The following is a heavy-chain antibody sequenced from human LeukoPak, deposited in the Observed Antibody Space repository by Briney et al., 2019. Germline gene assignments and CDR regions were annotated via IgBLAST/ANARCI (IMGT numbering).Heavy chain of an antibody. CDR1: GFTFSSYE. J-gene: IGHJ6*03. V-gene: IGHV3-7*01. CDR2: IKQDGSEK. Sequence: GGSLRLSCAASGFTFSSYEMNWVRQAPGKGLEWVANIKQDGSEKYYVDSVKGRFTISRDNAKNSLYLQMNSLRAEDTAVYYCARERKGIQLWPRGHDYYYMDVWGKGTTVTVSS. CDR3: ARERKGIQLWPRGHDYYYMDV. D-gene: IGHD5-18*01.